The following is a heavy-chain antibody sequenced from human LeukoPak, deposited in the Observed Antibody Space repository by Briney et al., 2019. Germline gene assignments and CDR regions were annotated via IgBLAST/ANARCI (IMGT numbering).Heavy chain of an antibody. J-gene: IGHJ4*02. V-gene: IGHV1-69*13. CDR2: IIPIFGTA. Sequence: SVKVSCKASGGTFSSYVISWVRQAPGQGLEWMGGIIPIFGTANYAQKFQGRVTITADESTSTAYMELSSLRSEDTAVYYCATDVRGAQTFDYWGQGTLVTVSS. CDR3: ATDVRGAQTFDY. CDR1: GGTFSSYV. D-gene: IGHD3-16*01.